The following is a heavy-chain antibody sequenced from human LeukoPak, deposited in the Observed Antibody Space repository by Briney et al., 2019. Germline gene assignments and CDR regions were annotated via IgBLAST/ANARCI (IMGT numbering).Heavy chain of an antibody. Sequence: PGGSLRLSCAASGFTFSSYWMTWVRQAPGKGLEWVANIKQDGIEKYYVDSVKGRFTISRDNAENSMYLQMNSLRAEDTAVYFCARALGVTPSYYFSYGMDVWGKGATVTVSS. D-gene: IGHD2-21*02. V-gene: IGHV3-7*03. CDR1: GFTFSSYW. CDR3: ARALGVTPSYYFSYGMDV. J-gene: IGHJ6*04. CDR2: IKQDGIEK.